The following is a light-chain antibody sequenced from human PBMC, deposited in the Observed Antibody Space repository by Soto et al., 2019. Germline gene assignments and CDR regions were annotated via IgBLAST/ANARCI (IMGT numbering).Light chain of an antibody. J-gene: IGKJ4*01. CDR3: QQYDSWPPLT. V-gene: IGKV3-15*01. CDR1: QSVSSR. Sequence: VLTQSPGTLSLSPGESATLSCRGSQSVSSRLAWYQQKPGRAPRLLIYGASTRATGIPARFSGSGFGTEFTLTISSLQSEDFAVYYCQQYDSWPPLTCGGGTKVDIK. CDR2: GAS.